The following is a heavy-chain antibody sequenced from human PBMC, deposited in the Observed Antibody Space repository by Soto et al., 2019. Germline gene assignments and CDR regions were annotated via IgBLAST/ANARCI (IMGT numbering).Heavy chain of an antibody. J-gene: IGHJ5*02. CDR1: GFMFNTYG. CDR3: AREASYNWFDP. Sequence: PGGSLRLSCAASGFMFNTYGMHWVLQAPCRGLEWVAVIWDDGSDKYYADSVKGRFAISRDNSKNVLYLQMNSLRVEDTAVYYCAREASYNWFDPWGQGTLVTVSS. V-gene: IGHV3-33*01. CDR2: IWDDGSDK.